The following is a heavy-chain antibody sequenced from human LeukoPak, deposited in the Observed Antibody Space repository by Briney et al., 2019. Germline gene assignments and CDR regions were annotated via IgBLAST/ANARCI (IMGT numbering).Heavy chain of an antibody. Sequence: GGSLRLSCAASGFTFSSYAMHWVRQAPGKGLEWVAVISYDGSNKYYADSVKGRFTISRDNSKNTLYLQMNSLRAEDTAVYYCARGGLRFGMDVWGQGTTVTVSS. CDR3: ARGGLRFGMDV. CDR2: ISYDGSNK. CDR1: GFTFSSYA. D-gene: IGHD3-3*01. V-gene: IGHV3-30*04. J-gene: IGHJ6*02.